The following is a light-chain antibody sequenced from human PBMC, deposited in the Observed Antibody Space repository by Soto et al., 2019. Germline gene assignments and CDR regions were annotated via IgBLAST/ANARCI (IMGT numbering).Light chain of an antibody. CDR1: QTVGSY. CDR3: QQYTNWPRT. CDR2: DTS. Sequence: EIVLTQSPATLSLSPVERATLSFRASQTVGSYLAWFRQTPGQAPRLLIYDTSIRATGIPARFSGSGSGTEFTLTIYSLQSEDFAVYYCQQYTNWPRTFGQGTKVDIK. V-gene: IGKV3-11*01. J-gene: IGKJ1*01.